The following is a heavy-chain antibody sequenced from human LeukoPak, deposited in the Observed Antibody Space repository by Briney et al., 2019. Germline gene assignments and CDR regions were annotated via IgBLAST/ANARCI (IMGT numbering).Heavy chain of an antibody. D-gene: IGHD2-15*01. CDR2: MYYSGST. J-gene: IGHJ5*02. CDR1: GGSMNDYY. V-gene: IGHV4-59*01. Sequence: SETLSLTCTVSGGSMNDYYWSWIGQPPGKGLEWIGYMYYSGSTNYNPSLKSRVSISIDTSKNQFSLKLSSVTAAGTAVYYCARDRYCIGGICYSGRFDPWGRGTLVTVSS. CDR3: ARDRYCIGGICYSGRFDP.